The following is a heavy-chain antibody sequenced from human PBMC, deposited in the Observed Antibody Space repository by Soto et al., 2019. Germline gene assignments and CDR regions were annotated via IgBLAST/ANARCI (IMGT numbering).Heavy chain of an antibody. D-gene: IGHD3-16*01. CDR1: GFTFDDYA. CDR3: AKGGGGFYYDYMDV. Sequence: EVQLVESGGGLVQPGRSLRLSCAASGFTFDDYAMHWVRQAPGKGLEWVSGISWNSGSIGYADSVKGRFTISRDNAKNPLYLEMNSLRAEETALYYCAKGGGGFYYDYMDVWGKGTTVTVSS. V-gene: IGHV3-9*01. J-gene: IGHJ6*03. CDR2: ISWNSGSI.